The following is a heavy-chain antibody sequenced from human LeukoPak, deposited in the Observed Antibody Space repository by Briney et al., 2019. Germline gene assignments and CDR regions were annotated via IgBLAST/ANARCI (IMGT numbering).Heavy chain of an antibody. CDR2: IYYSGST. J-gene: IGHJ6*02. D-gene: IGHD4-17*01. Sequence: SETLSLTCTVSGGSISSGGYYWSWIRQHPGKGLEWIGYIYYSGSTYYNPSLKSRVTISVDTSKNQFSLKLRSVTAADTAVYYCARDLMTTVTSMGYYYGMDVWGQGTTVTVSS. V-gene: IGHV4-31*03. CDR1: GGSISSGGYY. CDR3: ARDLMTTVTSMGYYYGMDV.